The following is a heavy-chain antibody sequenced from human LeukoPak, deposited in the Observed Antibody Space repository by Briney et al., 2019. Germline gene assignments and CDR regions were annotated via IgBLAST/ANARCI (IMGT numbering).Heavy chain of an antibody. V-gene: IGHV4-31*03. J-gene: IGHJ5*02. D-gene: IGHD3-10*01. CDR3: ARVDGSGSYYNPRFDP. Sequence: PSETLSLTCTVSGGSISSGGYYWSWIRQHPGKGLEWIGYISYSGSTYYNPSLKSRVTISGDTSENQFSLKLSSVTAADTAVYYCARVDGSGSYYNPRFDPWGRGTLVTVSS. CDR1: GGSISSGGYY. CDR2: ISYSGST.